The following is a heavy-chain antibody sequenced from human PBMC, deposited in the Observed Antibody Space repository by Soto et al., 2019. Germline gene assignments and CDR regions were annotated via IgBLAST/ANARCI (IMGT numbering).Heavy chain of an antibody. CDR3: ARVPGP. J-gene: IGHJ5*02. CDR1: GGSISSGGYS. CDR2: IYHSGST. Sequence: SETLSITCAVSGGSISSGGYSWSWIRQPPGKGLEWIGYIYHSGSTYYNPSLKSRVTISVDRSKNQFSLKLSSVTAAVTAVYYCARVPGPWGQGTLVTVSS. V-gene: IGHV4-30-2*01.